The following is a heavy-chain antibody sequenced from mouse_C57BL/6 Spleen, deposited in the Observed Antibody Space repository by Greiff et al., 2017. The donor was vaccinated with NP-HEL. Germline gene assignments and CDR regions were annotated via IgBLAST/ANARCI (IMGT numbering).Heavy chain of an antibody. Sequence: QVQLQQSGAELVKPGASVKLSCKASGYTFTSYWMHWVKQRPGQGLEWIGMIHPNSGSTNYNEKFKSKATLTVDKSSSTAYMQLSSLTSEDSAVYYCARWRYYGSSLWYFDVWGTGTTVTVSS. CDR3: ARWRYYGSSLWYFDV. CDR1: GYTFTSYW. CDR2: IHPNSGST. V-gene: IGHV1-64*01. D-gene: IGHD1-1*01. J-gene: IGHJ1*03.